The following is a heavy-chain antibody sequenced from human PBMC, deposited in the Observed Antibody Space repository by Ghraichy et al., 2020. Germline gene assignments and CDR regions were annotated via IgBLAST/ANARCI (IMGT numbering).Heavy chain of an antibody. J-gene: IGHJ4*02. D-gene: IGHD3-10*01. Sequence: ESLNISCTVSGGSISSSSSYWGWIRQPPGKGLEWIGSIYYSGSTYYNPFLKSRVTVSVDTSQNQFSLKLSSVTAADTAVYYCARVSGGSGSSLPFGYWGQGTLVTVSS. CDR2: IYYSGST. V-gene: IGHV4-39*01. CDR1: GGSISSSSSY. CDR3: ARVSGGSGSSLPFGY.